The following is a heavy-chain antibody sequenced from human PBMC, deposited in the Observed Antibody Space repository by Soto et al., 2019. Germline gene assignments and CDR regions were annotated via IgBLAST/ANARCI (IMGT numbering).Heavy chain of an antibody. D-gene: IGHD2-2*01. CDR1: GGSISSSSYY. CDR2: IYYSGST. Sequence: PSETLSLTCTVSGGSISSSSYYWGWIRQPPGKGLEWIGSIYYSGSTYYNPSLKSRVTISVDTSKNQFSLKLSSVTAADTAVYYCAIHRLRSSPSCFDPWGQGTLVPVSS. CDR3: AIHRLRSSPSCFDP. J-gene: IGHJ5*02. V-gene: IGHV4-39*01.